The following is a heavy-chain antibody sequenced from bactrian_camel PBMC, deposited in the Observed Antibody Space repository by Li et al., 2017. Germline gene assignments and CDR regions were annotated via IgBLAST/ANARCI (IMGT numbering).Heavy chain of an antibody. CDR1: GYDYSYYC. Sequence: HVQLVESGGGSVQAGGSLRLSCAASGYDYSYYCMGWFRQAPGKEREGVAGIVSDGSTTYADAVKGRFTISKDNAKNTLYLEMNSVKPEDTAMYYCAALKIWVRGRCLEMLTLDSAYWGQGTQVTVS. CDR2: IVSDGST. J-gene: IGHJ6*01. CDR3: AALKIWVRGRCLEMLTLDSAY. D-gene: IGHD1*01. V-gene: IGHV3S53*01.